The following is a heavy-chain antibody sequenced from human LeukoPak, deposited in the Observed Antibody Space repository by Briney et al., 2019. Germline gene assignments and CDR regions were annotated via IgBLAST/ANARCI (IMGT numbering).Heavy chain of an antibody. J-gene: IGHJ4*02. D-gene: IGHD4-17*01. CDR1: GASLSSYF. CDR3: ARASHDYGDYSHFDY. V-gene: IGHV4-59*12. Sequence: SETLSLTCNVSGASLSSYFWSWIRQPPGKGLEWIGYIYYDGYPNYSPSLRSRITISVEKSKNQFSLKLSSVTAADTAVYYCARASHDYGDYSHFDYWGQGTLVTVSS. CDR2: IYYDGYP.